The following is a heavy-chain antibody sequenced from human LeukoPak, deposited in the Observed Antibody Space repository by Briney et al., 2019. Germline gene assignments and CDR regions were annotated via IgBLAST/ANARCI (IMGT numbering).Heavy chain of an antibody. CDR1: GGSISSYY. CDR2: IYYSGST. J-gene: IGHJ3*01. D-gene: IGHD3-16*01. Sequence: SETLSLTCTVSGGSISSYYWSWIRQPPGKGLEWIGYIYYSGSTNYNPSLKSRVTISVDTSKNQFSLKLSSVTAADTAVYYCARGFGYYAAHEAAWGQGTMATVSS. CDR3: ARGFGYYAAHEAA. V-gene: IGHV4-59*01.